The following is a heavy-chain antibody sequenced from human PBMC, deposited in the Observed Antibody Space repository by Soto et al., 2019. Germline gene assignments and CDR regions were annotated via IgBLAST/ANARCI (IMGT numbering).Heavy chain of an antibody. D-gene: IGHD1-26*01. V-gene: IGHV3-11*06. CDR1: EFTFSDYY. CDR3: ARVPSGSYQNFDY. CDR2: ISSSSSYT. J-gene: IGHJ4*02. Sequence: GGSLRLSCAASEFTFSDYYMSWIRQAPGKGLEWVSYISSSSSYTNYADSVKGRFTISRDNAKNSLYLQMNSLRAEDTAVYYCARVPSGSYQNFDYWGQGTLVTVSS.